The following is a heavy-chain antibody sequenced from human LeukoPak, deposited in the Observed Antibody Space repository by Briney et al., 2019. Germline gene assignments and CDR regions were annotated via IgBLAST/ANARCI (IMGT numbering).Heavy chain of an antibody. CDR3: ASGIVYYNSGSHSFDY. J-gene: IGHJ4*02. D-gene: IGHD3-10*01. V-gene: IGHV3-21*01. CDR2: ISSSSSYI. CDR1: GGSISSSS. Sequence: ETLSLTCTVSGGSISSSSYYWGWIRRPPGKGLEWVSSISSSSSYIYYADSVKGRFTTSRDNAKNSLYLQINSLRAEDTAVYYCASGIVYYNSGSHSFDYWGQGTLVTVSS.